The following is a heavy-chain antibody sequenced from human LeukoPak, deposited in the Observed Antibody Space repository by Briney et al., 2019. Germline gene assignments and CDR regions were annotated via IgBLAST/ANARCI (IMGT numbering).Heavy chain of an antibody. CDR3: AERYPLNNGFDY. CDR2: FYYNGST. Sequence: SETLSLTCTVSRGSTSSSSNYWGWTRQPPGKGLEWIGSFYYNGSTYHKPSLNSRVTISVDTSKNQFSLKLSSVATADTAGYHCAERYPLNNGFDYWGQGTMVTVSS. J-gene: IGHJ4*03. D-gene: IGHD3-16*02. CDR1: RGSTSSSSNY. V-gene: IGHV4-39*01.